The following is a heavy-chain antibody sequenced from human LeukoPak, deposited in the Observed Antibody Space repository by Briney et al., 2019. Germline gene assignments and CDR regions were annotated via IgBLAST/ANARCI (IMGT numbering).Heavy chain of an antibody. D-gene: IGHD3-3*01. V-gene: IGHV1-2*02. CDR3: ARADFVDAGPYLIGP. Sequence: AASVKVSCKTSGYSFTVYYIHWVRQAPGQGLEWMGWINSKSGRTSSARKFQDRVTMTRDPSISTVYMDMAWLTSDDTAISFCARADFVDAGPYLIGPWGQGTLVTVSS. J-gene: IGHJ5*02. CDR1: GYSFTVYY. CDR2: INSKSGRT.